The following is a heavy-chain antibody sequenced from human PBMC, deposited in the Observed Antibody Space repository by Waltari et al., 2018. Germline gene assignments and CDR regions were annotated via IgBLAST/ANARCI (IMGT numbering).Heavy chain of an antibody. D-gene: IGHD2-8*01. CDR3: ARDADIVLMVYANNWFDP. CDR1: GYTFTGDY. V-gene: IGHV1-2*06. Sequence: QVQLVQSGAEVKKPGASVKVSCTASGYTFTGDYMYWVRQAPGHGLEWMGLSNPNSGGTNYAQQFQGRVTMTKDTSISTAYMVLGRLRSDDTAVYYCARDADIVLMVYANNWFDPWGQGTLVTVSS. CDR2: SNPNSGGT. J-gene: IGHJ5*02.